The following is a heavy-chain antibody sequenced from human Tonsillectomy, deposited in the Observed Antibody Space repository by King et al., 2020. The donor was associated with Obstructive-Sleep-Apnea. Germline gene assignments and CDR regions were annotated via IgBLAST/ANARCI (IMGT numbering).Heavy chain of an antibody. Sequence: VQLVESGGGVVQPGRSLRLSCAASVFTFSSYAMHWVRQAPGKGLELVAVISYDGSNKYYADSVKGRFTISSDNSKNMLYLQMNSLRAEDTAMYYCATGATLQAYYFDYWGQGTLVTVSS. J-gene: IGHJ4*02. D-gene: IGHD1-26*01. CDR3: ATGATLQAYYFDY. CDR2: ISYDGSNK. CDR1: VFTFSSYA. V-gene: IGHV3-30-3*01.